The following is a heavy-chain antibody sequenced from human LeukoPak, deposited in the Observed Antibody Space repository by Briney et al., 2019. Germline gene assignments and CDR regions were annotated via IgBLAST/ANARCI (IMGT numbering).Heavy chain of an antibody. CDR3: AKDYYDSSGYYYYYGMDV. J-gene: IGHJ6*02. D-gene: IGHD3-22*01. CDR1: GFTFSSYG. CDR2: ISYDGSNK. V-gene: IGHV3-30*18. Sequence: GGSLRLSCAASGFTFSSYGMHWVRQAPGKGLEWVAVISYDGSNKYYADSVKGRFTISRDNSKNTLYLQMNSLRAEDTAVYYCAKDYYDSSGYYYYYGMDVWGQGTTVIVSS.